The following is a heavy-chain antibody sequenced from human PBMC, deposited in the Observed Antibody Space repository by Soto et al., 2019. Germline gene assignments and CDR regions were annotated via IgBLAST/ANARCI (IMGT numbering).Heavy chain of an antibody. V-gene: IGHV3-13*01. CDR3: ARDGTNDFWSGSMDV. Sequence: PGWSLRLSCAASGFTFRSYDMHWVRQPTGKGLEWISGLGTAGDTYYSDSVKGRFTISRDNAKNSLYLQMNSLRAGDTAVYYCARDGTNDFWSGSMDVWGKGTTVTVSS. CDR1: GFTFRSYD. CDR2: LGTAGDT. D-gene: IGHD3-3*01. J-gene: IGHJ6*04.